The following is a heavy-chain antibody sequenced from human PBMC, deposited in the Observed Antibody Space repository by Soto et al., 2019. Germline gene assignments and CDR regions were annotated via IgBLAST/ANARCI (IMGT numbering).Heavy chain of an antibody. J-gene: IGHJ4*02. D-gene: IGHD2-2*01. Sequence: EVQLLESGGDLVQPGGSLRLSCAASGFTFRTYAMSWVRQAPGKGLEWVSSISGSGGATYYADSVKGRFTISRDNSKNTLYLQMNSLRAEDTAVYYCAKDQAAWVPAMFDYWGQGTLVTVSS. CDR2: ISGSGGAT. CDR3: AKDQAAWVPAMFDY. V-gene: IGHV3-23*01. CDR1: GFTFRTYA.